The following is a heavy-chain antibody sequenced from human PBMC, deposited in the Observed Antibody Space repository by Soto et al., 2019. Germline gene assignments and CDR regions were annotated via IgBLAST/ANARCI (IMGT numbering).Heavy chain of an antibody. V-gene: IGHV3-7*02. CDR3: ARGSTVTKGGWYY. J-gene: IGHJ4*02. Sequence: EVQLVESGGGLVQPGGSLRLSCAASGFTFSSYWMSWVRQAPGKGLEWVANIKQDGSEKYYVDSVKGRFTISRDNAKNSLYLQMNSLRAEDMAVYYCARGSTVTKGGWYYWGQGTLVTVSS. CDR1: GFTFSSYW. CDR2: IKQDGSEK. D-gene: IGHD4-17*01.